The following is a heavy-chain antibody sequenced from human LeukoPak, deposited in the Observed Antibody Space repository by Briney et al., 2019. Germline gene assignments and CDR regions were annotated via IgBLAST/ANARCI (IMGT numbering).Heavy chain of an antibody. V-gene: IGHV5-51*01. Sequence: GESLKISCQGSGYSFTSYWIGWVRQLPGKGLEWMGIIYPGDSDTRYSPSFQGQVTISADKSISTAYLQWSSLKASDTAMYYCARRSSSSREDYWGQGTLVTVSS. CDR2: IYPGDSDT. D-gene: IGHD6-6*01. CDR3: ARRSSSSREDY. CDR1: GYSFTSYW. J-gene: IGHJ4*02.